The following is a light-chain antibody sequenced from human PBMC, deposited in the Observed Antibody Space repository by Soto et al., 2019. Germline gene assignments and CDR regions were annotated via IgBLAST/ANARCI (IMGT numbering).Light chain of an antibody. V-gene: IGKV3-11*01. J-gene: IGKJ3*01. CDR3: QLRCNWPPVLFT. CDR2: DAS. CDR1: RSVSGN. Sequence: EIVLTQSSPTLSLSPGERATLSCRASRSVSGNLPWDQQKPGRAPGPLICDASNRATGIPARFRGSGSGTDFPLTLSGLVPEDFAFYYCQLRCNWPPVLFTFGPGAKVDIK.